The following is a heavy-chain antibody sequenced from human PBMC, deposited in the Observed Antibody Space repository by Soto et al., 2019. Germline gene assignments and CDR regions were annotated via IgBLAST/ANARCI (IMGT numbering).Heavy chain of an antibody. CDR2: IKSKTDGGTT. D-gene: IGHD3-16*01. J-gene: IGHJ6*02. CDR3: TTVSGWGYYYYYGMDV. CDR1: GFTFSNAW. Sequence: PGGSLRLSCAASGFTFSNAWMSWVRQAPGKGLEWVGRIKSKTDGGTTDYAAPVKGRFTISRDDSKNTLYLQMNSLKTEDTAVYYCTTVSGWGYYYYYGMDVWGQGATVTVSS. V-gene: IGHV3-15*01.